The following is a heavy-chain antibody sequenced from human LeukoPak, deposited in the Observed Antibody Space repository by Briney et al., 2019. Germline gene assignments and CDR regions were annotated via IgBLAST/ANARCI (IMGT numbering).Heavy chain of an antibody. J-gene: IGHJ4*02. Sequence: GGSLRLSCAASGFTVSSNYMGWVRQAPGKGLEWVSVIYSGGSTYYADSVKGRFTISRDNSKNTLYLQMNSLRAEDTAVYYCARDGYYDSSGYYPLGYWGQGTLVTVSS. CDR3: ARDGYYDSSGYYPLGY. CDR2: IYSGGST. D-gene: IGHD3-22*01. V-gene: IGHV3-53*01. CDR1: GFTVSSNY.